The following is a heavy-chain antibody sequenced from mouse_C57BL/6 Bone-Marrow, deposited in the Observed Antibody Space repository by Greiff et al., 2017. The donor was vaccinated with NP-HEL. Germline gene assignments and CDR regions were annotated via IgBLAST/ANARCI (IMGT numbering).Heavy chain of an antibody. CDR1: VYAFSSSW. J-gene: IGHJ3*01. CDR2: IYPGDGDT. Sequence: QVQLQQSGPELVKPGASVKISCKASVYAFSSSWMNWVKQRPGKGLEWIGRIYPGDGDTNYNGKVKGKATLTSDKSSSTSYMQLSSLTSEDSAVYFCARQGGIYYGNLFAYWGQGTLVTVSA. CDR3: ARQGGIYYGNLFAY. D-gene: IGHD2-1*01. V-gene: IGHV1-82*01.